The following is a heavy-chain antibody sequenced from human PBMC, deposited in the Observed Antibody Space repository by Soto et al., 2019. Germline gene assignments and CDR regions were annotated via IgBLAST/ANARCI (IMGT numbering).Heavy chain of an antibody. CDR2: IYYSGST. Sequence: SETLSLTCTVSGGSISSSSYYWGWIRQPPGKGLEWIGSIYYSGSTYYNPSLKSRVTISVDTSKNQFSLKLSSVTAADTAVYYCARGLVADDAFDIWGQGTMVTVSS. CDR3: ARGLVADDAFDI. CDR1: GGSISSSSYY. J-gene: IGHJ3*02. D-gene: IGHD3-22*01. V-gene: IGHV4-39*07.